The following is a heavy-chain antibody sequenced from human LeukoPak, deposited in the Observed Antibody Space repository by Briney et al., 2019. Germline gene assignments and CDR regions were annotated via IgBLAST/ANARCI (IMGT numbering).Heavy chain of an antibody. CDR2: IYSGGST. Sequence: GGSLRLSCAASGFTVGNNYMAWVRQVPGKGLEWVSFIYSGGSTYYADSVKGRFSISRDSSKNTMYLQMNSLRVEDTAVYYCAKDPSYGDYVSYFDYWGQGTLVTVSS. D-gene: IGHD4-17*01. J-gene: IGHJ4*02. V-gene: IGHV3-66*01. CDR3: AKDPSYGDYVSYFDY. CDR1: GFTVGNNY.